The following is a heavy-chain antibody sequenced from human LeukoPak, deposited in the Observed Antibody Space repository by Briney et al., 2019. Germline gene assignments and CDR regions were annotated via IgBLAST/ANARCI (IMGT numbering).Heavy chain of an antibody. CDR1: GFTFSSYG. Sequence: GGSLRLSCAASGFTFSSYGMHWVRQAPGKGLEWVAVISYDGSNKYYADSVKGRFTISRDNSKNTLYLQMNSLRAEDTAVYYCARGGSSGWSRHAFDIWGQGTMVTVSS. J-gene: IGHJ3*02. V-gene: IGHV3-30*03. CDR3: ARGGSSGWSRHAFDI. D-gene: IGHD6-19*01. CDR2: ISYDGSNK.